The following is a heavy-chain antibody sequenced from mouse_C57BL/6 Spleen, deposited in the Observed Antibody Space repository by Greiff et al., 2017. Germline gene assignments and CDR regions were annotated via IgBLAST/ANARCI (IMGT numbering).Heavy chain of an antibody. D-gene: IGHD1-2*01. CDR3: ASSRLFDY. CDR1: GYTFTSYW. Sequence: QVQLQQSGAELAKPGASVKLSCKASGYTFTSYWMHWVKQRPGQGLEWIGYINPSSGYTKYNQKFKDKATLTADKSSSTANMQLSSLTYGDSAVYYCASSRLFDYWGPGTTLTVSS. V-gene: IGHV1-7*01. CDR2: INPSSGYT. J-gene: IGHJ2*01.